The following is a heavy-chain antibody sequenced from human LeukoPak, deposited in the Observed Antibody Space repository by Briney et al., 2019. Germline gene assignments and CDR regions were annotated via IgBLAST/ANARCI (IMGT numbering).Heavy chain of an antibody. J-gene: IGHJ4*02. V-gene: IGHV3-33*01. D-gene: IGHD5-18*01. CDR3: ARELLQRTFDY. CDR2: IWYDGSNK. Sequence: GGSLRLSCAASGFTFSSYGMRWVRQAPGKGLEWVAVIWYDGSNKYYADSVKGRFTISRDNSKNTLYLQMNSLRAEDTAVYYCARELLQRTFDYWGQGTLVTVSS. CDR1: GFTFSSYG.